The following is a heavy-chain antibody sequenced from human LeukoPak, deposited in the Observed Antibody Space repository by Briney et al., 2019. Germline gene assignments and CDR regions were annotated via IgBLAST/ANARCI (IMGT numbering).Heavy chain of an antibody. D-gene: IGHD3-10*01. Sequence: ASVNVSCKASGYTFTSYGISWVRQAPGQGLAWMGWISAYNGNTNYAQKLQGRVTMTTDTSTSTAYMELRSLRSDDTAVYYCARAEYYYGSGSYLAFLDYYYYGMDVWGQGTTVTVSS. J-gene: IGHJ6*02. V-gene: IGHV1-18*01. CDR2: ISAYNGNT. CDR3: ARAEYYYGSGSYLAFLDYYYYGMDV. CDR1: GYTFTSYG.